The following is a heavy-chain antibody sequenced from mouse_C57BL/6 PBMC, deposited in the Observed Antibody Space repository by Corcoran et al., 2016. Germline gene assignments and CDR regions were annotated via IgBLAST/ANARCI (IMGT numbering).Heavy chain of an antibody. Sequence: QIQLVQSGPELKKPGETVKISCKASGYTFTTYGMSWVKQAPGKGLKWMGWINTYSGVPTYADDFKGRFAFSLETSASTAYLQINNLKNEVTATYFCARRTVGAFDYWGQGTTLTVSS. CDR3: ARRTVGAFDY. CDR2: INTYSGVP. CDR1: GYTFTTYG. J-gene: IGHJ2*01. D-gene: IGHD1-1*01. V-gene: IGHV9-3*01.